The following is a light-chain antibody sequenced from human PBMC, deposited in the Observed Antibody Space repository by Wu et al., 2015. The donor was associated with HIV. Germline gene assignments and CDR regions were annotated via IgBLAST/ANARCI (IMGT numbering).Light chain of an antibody. Sequence: EIVMTQSPATLSVSPGETATLSCRASQSVNRNLAWYQQKPGQAPRLLMYDVDIRATGTPTRFTGSGYGTHFTLTVNSLQSEDFAVYYCQHYNNWPPYNFGQGTKVEIK. CDR3: QHYNNWPPYN. V-gene: IGKV3D-15*01. CDR2: DVD. J-gene: IGKJ2*01. CDR1: QSVNRN.